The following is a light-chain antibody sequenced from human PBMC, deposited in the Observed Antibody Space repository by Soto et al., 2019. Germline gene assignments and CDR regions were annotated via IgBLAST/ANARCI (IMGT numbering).Light chain of an antibody. J-gene: IGKJ1*01. Sequence: EIVVTQSPGTLSLSPGERATLSCRASQSVARNYLAWYPQKPGQAPRLLIYGASSRATGIPDRFSGSGSGTDFTLTISRLEPEDFAVYNCQQYSRSPWTFGQGTKVEIK. CDR3: QQYSRSPWT. CDR2: GAS. CDR1: QSVARNY. V-gene: IGKV3-20*01.